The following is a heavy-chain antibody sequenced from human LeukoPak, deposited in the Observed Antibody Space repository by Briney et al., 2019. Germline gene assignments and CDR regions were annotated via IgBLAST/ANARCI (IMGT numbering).Heavy chain of an antibody. CDR3: ARAGIAVAGTPFDY. J-gene: IGHJ4*02. D-gene: IGHD6-19*01. V-gene: IGHV1-69*06. CDR2: IIPIFGTA. CDR1: GGTFSSYA. Sequence: EASVKVSCKASGGTFSSYAISWVRQAPGQGLEWMGGIIPIFGTANCAQKFQGRVTITADKSTSTAYMELSSLRSEDTAVYYCARAGIAVAGTPFDYWGQGTLVTVSS.